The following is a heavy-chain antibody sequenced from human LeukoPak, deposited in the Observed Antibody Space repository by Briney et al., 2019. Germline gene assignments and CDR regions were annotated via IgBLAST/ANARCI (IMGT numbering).Heavy chain of an antibody. Sequence: SQTLSLTCTVSGGSISSGTYYWSWIRQPAGKELEWLGRIYTGGHTNYNPSLKSRVTISVDTSKNQFSLKLNSVTAADTAVYYCARGSGTAAGWYFDLWGRGTLVTVSS. D-gene: IGHD6-13*01. J-gene: IGHJ2*01. CDR2: IYTGGHT. V-gene: IGHV4-61*02. CDR1: GGSISSGTYY. CDR3: ARGSGTAAGWYFDL.